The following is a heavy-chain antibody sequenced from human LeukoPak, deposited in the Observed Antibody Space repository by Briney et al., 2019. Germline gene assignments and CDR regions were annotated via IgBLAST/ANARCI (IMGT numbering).Heavy chain of an antibody. D-gene: IGHD1-26*01. CDR2: ISYDGSNK. J-gene: IGHJ4*02. Sequence: GGSLRLSCAASGFTFSSYAMHWVRQAPGKGLEWVAVISYDGSNKYYADSAKGRFTISRDNAKNSVYLQMNSLRAEDTAVYYCARAQRLKWELPDYWGQGTLVAVSS. V-gene: IGHV3-30-3*01. CDR3: ARAQRLKWELPDY. CDR1: GFTFSSYA.